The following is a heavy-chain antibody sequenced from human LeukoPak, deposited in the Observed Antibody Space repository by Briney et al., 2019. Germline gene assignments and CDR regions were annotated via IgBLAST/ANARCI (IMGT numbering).Heavy chain of an antibody. D-gene: IGHD4-23*01. CDR2: INPNSGGT. Sequence: ASVKVSCKASGYTFTGYYMHWVRQGPGHGLEWMGWINPNSGGTYYAQKFQGRVTMTRDTSISTAYMELSRLRSDNTAVYYCARDLYGGTSATFDYWGQGTLVTVSS. CDR3: ARDLYGGTSATFDY. J-gene: IGHJ4*02. CDR1: GYTFTGYY. V-gene: IGHV1-2*02.